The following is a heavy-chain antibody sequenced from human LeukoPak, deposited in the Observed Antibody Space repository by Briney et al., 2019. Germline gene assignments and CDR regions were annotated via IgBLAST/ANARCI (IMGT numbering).Heavy chain of an antibody. V-gene: IGHV3-9*01. CDR1: GFTFDDYA. J-gene: IGHJ4*02. D-gene: IGHD3-3*01. CDR2: ISWNSGSI. CDR3: AKDGAPNYDFWSGYYYFDY. Sequence: GRSLRLSCAASGFTFDDYAMHWVRQAPGKGLDWVSGISWNSGSIGYADSVKGRFTISRDNAKNSLYLQMNSLRAEDTALYYCAKDGAPNYDFWSGYYYFDYWGQGTLVTVSS.